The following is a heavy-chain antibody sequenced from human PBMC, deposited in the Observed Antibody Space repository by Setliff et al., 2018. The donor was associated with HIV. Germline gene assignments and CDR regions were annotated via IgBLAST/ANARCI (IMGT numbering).Heavy chain of an antibody. Sequence: GESLRLSCAASGFSFSNYAMHWVRQAPGKGLEWVAVISYDGNNKYYADSVKGRFTISRDNSKNTLYLQMNSLRAEDTAVYYCARPLLQQLVLGINWFDPWGQGTLVTVSS. CDR1: GFSFSNYA. V-gene: IGHV3-30-3*01. D-gene: IGHD6-13*01. J-gene: IGHJ5*02. CDR2: ISYDGNNK. CDR3: ARPLLQQLVLGINWFDP.